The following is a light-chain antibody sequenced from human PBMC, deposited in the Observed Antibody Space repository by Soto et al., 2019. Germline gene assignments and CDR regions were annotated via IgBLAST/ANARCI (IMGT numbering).Light chain of an antibody. J-gene: IGKJ5*01. CDR3: QQTFDEPST. Sequence: DIEMTQSPSSLSASVGDRVTITCRASRRITTYLNWYRHVPGKAPKLMIYGAVTLQNGVPSRFSGGESVTDFTLTMADLQPEDFATYSSQQTFDEPSTCGRGNRLDLK. V-gene: IGKV1-39*01. CDR2: GAV. CDR1: RRITTY.